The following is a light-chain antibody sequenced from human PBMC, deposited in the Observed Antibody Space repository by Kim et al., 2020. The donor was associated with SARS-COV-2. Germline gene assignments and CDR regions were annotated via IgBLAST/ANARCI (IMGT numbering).Light chain of an antibody. J-gene: IGLJ1*01. V-gene: IGLV2-14*03. CDR3: SSYTSTSSFV. Sequence: GLSITISCAGTNSDVGGFDFVSWYQVHPGEAPKLLIYDVSKRPSGISNRFSGSKSGDSASLTISGIQADDEADYFCSSYTSTSSFVFGGGTKVTVL. CDR2: DVS. CDR1: NSDVGGFDF.